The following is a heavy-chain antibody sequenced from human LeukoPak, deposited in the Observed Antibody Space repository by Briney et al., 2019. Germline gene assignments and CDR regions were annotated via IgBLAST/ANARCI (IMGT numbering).Heavy chain of an antibody. Sequence: SETLSLTCTVSGGFISSYYWSWIRQPAGKGREWIGYIYYSGNTNYNPSLKSRVTISVDPSKNQFSLKLSSVTAADTAVYYCASSGDPYSYYYDSSGYLPWGQGTLVTVSS. D-gene: IGHD3-22*01. CDR2: IYYSGNT. V-gene: IGHV4-59*01. CDR1: GGFISSYY. J-gene: IGHJ5*02. CDR3: ASSGDPYSYYYDSSGYLP.